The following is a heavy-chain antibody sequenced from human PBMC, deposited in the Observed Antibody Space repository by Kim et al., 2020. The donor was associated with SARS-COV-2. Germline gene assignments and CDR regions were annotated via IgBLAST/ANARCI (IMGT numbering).Heavy chain of an antibody. D-gene: IGHD6-19*01. CDR3: AREYSSGWYVDY. CDR1: GYTFTNYA. Sequence: ASVKVSCKASGYTFTNYAMHWVRQAPGQRLEWMGWINPGTGDTKYSQKFQGRVTFTRDTSATTAYLELSSLRSEDTAVYYCAREYSSGWYVDYWGLGTLVAVSS. V-gene: IGHV1-3*01. J-gene: IGHJ4*02. CDR2: INPGTGDT.